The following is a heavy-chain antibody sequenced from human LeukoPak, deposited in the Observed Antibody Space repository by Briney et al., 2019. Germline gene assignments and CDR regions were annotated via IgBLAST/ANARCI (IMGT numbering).Heavy chain of an antibody. D-gene: IGHD2-2*01. Sequence: GASVKVSCKASGYTFTSYYMHWVRQAPGQGLEWMGGIIPIFGTANYAQKFQGRVTITADESTSTAYMELSSLRSEDTAVYYCAREAESTFNRYCSSTSCYAPFDPWGQGTLVTVSS. J-gene: IGHJ5*02. CDR1: GYTFTSYY. CDR2: IIPIFGTA. CDR3: AREAESTFNRYCSSTSCYAPFDP. V-gene: IGHV1-69*13.